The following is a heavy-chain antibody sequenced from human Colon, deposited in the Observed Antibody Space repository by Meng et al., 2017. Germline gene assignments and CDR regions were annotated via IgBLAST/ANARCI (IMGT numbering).Heavy chain of an antibody. CDR3: ARSTYGDYRRGVDY. Sequence: SETLSLTCTVSGASLSSSSYYWSWIRQPPGKGLEWIGYIYYSGTTNYNPSLKSRVTMSVDTSKNQFSLKLSSVTAADTAVYFCARSTYGDYRRGVDYWGQGTLVTVSS. CDR2: IYYSGTT. CDR1: GASLSSSSYY. D-gene: IGHD4-17*01. J-gene: IGHJ4*02. V-gene: IGHV4-61*01.